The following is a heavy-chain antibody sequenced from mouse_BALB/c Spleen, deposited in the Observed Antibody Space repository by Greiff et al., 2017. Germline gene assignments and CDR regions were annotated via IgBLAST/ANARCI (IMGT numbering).Heavy chain of an antibody. CDR1: GFTFSSFG. Sequence: EVQVVESGGGLVQPGGSRKLSCAASGFTFSSFGMHWVRQAPEKGLEWVAYISSGSSTIYYADTVKGRFTISRDNPKNTLFLQMTSLRSEDTAMYYCARGRYDVAYWGQGTLVTVSA. J-gene: IGHJ3*01. V-gene: IGHV5-17*02. D-gene: IGHD2-14*01. CDR3: ARGRYDVAY. CDR2: ISSGSSTI.